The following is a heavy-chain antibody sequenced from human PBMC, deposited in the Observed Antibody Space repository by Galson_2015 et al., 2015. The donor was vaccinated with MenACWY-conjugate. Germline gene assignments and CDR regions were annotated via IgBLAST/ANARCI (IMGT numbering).Heavy chain of an antibody. D-gene: IGHD3-22*01. Sequence: ETLSLTCSVSGGSLSDSYWKWIRPPPGEGLEWIGHIHYSGSTNYNPSHKSRVLISIDTSKNQFSLRLSSVTAADTAVYYCASFSKFYFDTTVGYYFEYWGQGTLVTVAS. CDR3: ASFSKFYFDTTVGYYFEY. J-gene: IGHJ4*02. CDR2: IHYSGST. CDR1: GGSLSDSY. V-gene: IGHV4-59*01.